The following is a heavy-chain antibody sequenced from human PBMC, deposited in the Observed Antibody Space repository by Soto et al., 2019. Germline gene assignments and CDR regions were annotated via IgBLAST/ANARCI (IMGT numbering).Heavy chain of an antibody. CDR3: ARINGGSTDF. CDR2: VHISGLT. Sequence: SETLSLTCTVSVGSMNSHFWSLIRQPGGKGLEWIGHVHISGLTTYNPSLRSRVTLSLDPPKNQLSLKLTSVTAADTADYYSARINGGSTDFWGQGTLVT. V-gene: IGHV4-4*07. J-gene: IGHJ4*02. CDR1: VGSMNSHF. D-gene: IGHD2-15*01.